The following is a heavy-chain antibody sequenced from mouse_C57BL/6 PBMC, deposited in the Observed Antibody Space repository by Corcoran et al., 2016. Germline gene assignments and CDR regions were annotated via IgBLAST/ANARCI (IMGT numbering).Heavy chain of an antibody. V-gene: IGHV1-26*01. Sequence: EVQLQQSGPELVKPGASVKISCKASGYTFTDYYMNWVKQSHGKSLEWIGDINPNNGGTSYNQKFKGKATLTVDKSSSTAYMELRSLTSEDSAVYYCARSRGYDNFDYWGQGTTLTVSS. CDR1: GYTFTDYY. J-gene: IGHJ2*01. CDR2: INPNNGGT. CDR3: ARSRGYDNFDY. D-gene: IGHD3-1*01.